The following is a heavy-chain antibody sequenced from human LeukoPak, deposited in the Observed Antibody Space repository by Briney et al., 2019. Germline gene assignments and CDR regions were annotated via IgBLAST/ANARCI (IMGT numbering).Heavy chain of an antibody. V-gene: IGHV3-7*01. CDR3: ARERLIVPTNQYYFDY. CDR2: IKQDGSEK. J-gene: IGHJ4*02. D-gene: IGHD5-12*01. Sequence: GGSLRLSCAASGFTFSRYWMSWVRQAPGKGLEWVANIKQDGSEKYYVDSARGRFTMSRDNAKNSLYLQMNSLRVEDTAVYYCARERLIVPTNQYYFDYWGQGNLVTVSS. CDR1: GFTFSRYW.